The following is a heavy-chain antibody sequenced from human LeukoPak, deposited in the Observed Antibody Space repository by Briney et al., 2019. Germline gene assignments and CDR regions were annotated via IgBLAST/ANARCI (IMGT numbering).Heavy chain of an antibody. D-gene: IGHD3-3*01. J-gene: IGHJ5*02. CDR1: GYTFTSYY. V-gene: IGHV1-46*01. CDR2: INPSGGST. CDR3: ARDSSDYDFEDWFDP. Sequence: ASVKVSCKASGYTFTSYYMHWVQQAPGQGLEWMGIINPSGGSTSYAQKFQGRVTMTRDTSTGTVYMELSSLRSEDTAVYYCARDSSDYDFEDWFDPWGQGTLVTVSS.